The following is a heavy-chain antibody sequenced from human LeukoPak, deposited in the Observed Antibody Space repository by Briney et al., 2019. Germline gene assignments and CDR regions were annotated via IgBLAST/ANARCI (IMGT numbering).Heavy chain of an antibody. CDR2: IYYSGST. CDR3: ARDWGYYDSSGYFVTPGYFDY. Sequence: PSETLSLTCTVSGGSISSYYWSWIRQPPGKGLEWIGYIYYSGSTYYNPSLKSRVTISVDTSKNQFSLKLSSVTAADTAVYYCARDWGYYDSSGYFVTPGYFDYWGQGTLVTVSS. CDR1: GGSISSYY. J-gene: IGHJ4*02. D-gene: IGHD3-22*01. V-gene: IGHV4-59*12.